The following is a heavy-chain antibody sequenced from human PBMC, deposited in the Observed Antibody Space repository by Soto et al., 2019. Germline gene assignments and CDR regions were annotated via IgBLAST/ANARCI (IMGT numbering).Heavy chain of an antibody. D-gene: IGHD2-2*01. J-gene: IGHJ4*02. V-gene: IGHV3-23*01. CDR2: INTSGGNT. CDR1: GFTFSNYA. Sequence: GGSLRLSCAASGFTFSNYAMTWVRQAPGKGLECVSTINTSGGNTHYADSVKGRFSVSRDNSKNTLSLQMNSLRAEDTAVYYCAREGFYCSSTSCHGIFDYWGQGALVTVSS. CDR3: AREGFYCSSTSCHGIFDY.